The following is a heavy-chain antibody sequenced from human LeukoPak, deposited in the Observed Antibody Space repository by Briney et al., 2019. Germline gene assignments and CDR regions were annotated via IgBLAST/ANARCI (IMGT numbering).Heavy chain of an antibody. J-gene: IGHJ4*02. V-gene: IGHV3-23*01. CDR2: ISGSGGST. D-gene: IGHD3-10*02. Sequence: GGSLRLSCAASGFTFSNFAMSWVRQAPGKGLEWVSSISGSGGSTFYADSVKGRFTISRDNSKNTLYLQMNSLRAEDTAVYYCASRQGLGWHYVNWGQGTLVTVSS. CDR3: ASRQGLGWHYVN. CDR1: GFTFSNFA.